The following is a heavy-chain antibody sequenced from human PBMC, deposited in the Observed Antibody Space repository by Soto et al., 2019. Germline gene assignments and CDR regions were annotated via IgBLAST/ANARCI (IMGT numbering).Heavy chain of an antibody. CDR1: GSTFSTYA. CDR2: ISGSDGRT. V-gene: IGHV3-23*01. D-gene: IGHD5-18*01. Sequence: PGGSLRLSCAASGSTFSTYAMSWVRQAPGKGLEWVSTISGSDGRTYSTDSVKGRFTISRDNSRNTAYLQMNSLRVEDTAVYYCAKGVSQYTPLALFDYWGRGTLVTVSS. J-gene: IGHJ4*02. CDR3: AKGVSQYTPLALFDY.